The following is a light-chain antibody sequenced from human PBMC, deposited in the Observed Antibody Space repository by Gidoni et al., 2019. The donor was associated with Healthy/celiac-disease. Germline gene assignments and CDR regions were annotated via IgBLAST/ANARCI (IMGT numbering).Light chain of an antibody. CDR2: DVS. Sequence: QSALTQPASVSGSPGQSITISCTGTSSDVGGYNYVSWYQPHPGKAPKLMIYDVSNRPSGVSNRFSGSKSGNTASLTISGLQAEDEADYSCSSYTSSSTRVVFGGGTKLTVL. CDR3: SSYTSSSTRVV. J-gene: IGLJ2*01. CDR1: SSDVGGYNY. V-gene: IGLV2-14*01.